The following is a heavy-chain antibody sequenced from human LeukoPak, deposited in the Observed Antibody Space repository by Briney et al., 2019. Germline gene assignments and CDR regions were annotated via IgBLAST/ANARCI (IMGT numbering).Heavy chain of an antibody. J-gene: IGHJ6*03. D-gene: IGHD6-19*01. CDR3: ARVNSSGWYKAYYYYYYMDV. CDR2: IYYSGST. V-gene: IGHV4-39*07. Sequence: PSETLSLTCTVSGGSISSSSYYWGWIRQPPGRGLEWIGSIYYSGSTYYNPSLKSRVTISVDTSKNQFSLKLSSVTAADTAVYYCARVNSSGWYKAYYYYYYMDVWGKGTTVTVSS. CDR1: GGSISSSSYY.